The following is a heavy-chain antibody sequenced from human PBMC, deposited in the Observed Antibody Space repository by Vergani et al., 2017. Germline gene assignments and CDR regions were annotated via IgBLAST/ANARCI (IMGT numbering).Heavy chain of an antibody. J-gene: IGHJ4*02. V-gene: IGHV4-61*02. Sequence: QVQLQESGPGLVKPSQTLSLICTVSGSSISSGYYYWSWIRQPAGKGLEYIGRIYTTGSTNYSPSLKSRVTMSVDTSKNQFSLQLRSVTAADTAVYYCARELGGTFDYWGQGTLVTVSS. CDR3: ARELGGTFDY. D-gene: IGHD1-26*01. CDR2: IYTTGST. CDR1: GSSISSGYYY.